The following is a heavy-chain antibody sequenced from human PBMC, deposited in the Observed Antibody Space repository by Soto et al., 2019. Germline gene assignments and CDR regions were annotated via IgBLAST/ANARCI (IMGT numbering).Heavy chain of an antibody. CDR2: IKSKTDGGTT. CDR3: TSDSYITPVITRFDY. V-gene: IGHV3-15*07. CDR1: GFTFSNSW. J-gene: IGHJ4*01. D-gene: IGHD1-20*01. Sequence: EVQLVESGGGFVKPGGSLRLSCAASGFTFSNSWINWVRQAPGKGLEWVGRIKSKTDGGTTDFAASVKGRFAISRDDSKNMVYLQMNSLKTEDTAVYYCTSDSYITPVITRFDYWGHGTLVTVSS.